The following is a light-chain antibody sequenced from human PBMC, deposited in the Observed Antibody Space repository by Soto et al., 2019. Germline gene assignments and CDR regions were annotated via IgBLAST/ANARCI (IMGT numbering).Light chain of an antibody. CDR3: QQRSKWPRA. Sequence: EIVLTQSPDTLSLSPGDRATLSCRASQSVDNYLVWYQQRPGQAPRLLIYDASTRATGIPARFTGSGSGTDFSLTISSLEPEDFAVYSCQQRSKWPRAFGGGTKVEIK. CDR1: QSVDNY. CDR2: DAS. V-gene: IGKV3-11*01. J-gene: IGKJ4*01.